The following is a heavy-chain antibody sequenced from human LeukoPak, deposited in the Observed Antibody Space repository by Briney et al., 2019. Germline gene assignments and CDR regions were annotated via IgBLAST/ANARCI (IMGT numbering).Heavy chain of an antibody. D-gene: IGHD2-2*01. J-gene: IGHJ4*02. CDR1: GFMFSDYY. CDR3: ARDYGLDCSSSRCPSPFDY. Sequence: GGSLRLSCATSGFMFSDYYMSWIRQAPRKGLEWVSYISNSGNTIYYADSVKGRFTVSRDNAENSLSLQMNSLRAEDTAVYYCARDYGLDCSSSRCPSPFDYWGQGTLVTVSS. V-gene: IGHV3-11*01. CDR2: ISNSGNTI.